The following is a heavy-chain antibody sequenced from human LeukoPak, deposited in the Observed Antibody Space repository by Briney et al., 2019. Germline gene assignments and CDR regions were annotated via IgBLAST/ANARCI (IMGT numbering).Heavy chain of an antibody. CDR2: IYYSGST. D-gene: IGHD3-3*01. V-gene: IGHV4-59*01. J-gene: IGHJ4*02. CDR3: AGVGLRFLEWPHFDD. CDR1: GGSITTYY. Sequence: ESSETLSLTCTVSGGSITTYYWSWIRQPPGKGLEWIGYIYYSGSTNYNPSLKSRVTISLDTSKNQFSLKLSSVTAADTAVYYCAGVGLRFLEWPHFDDWGQGTLVTVSS.